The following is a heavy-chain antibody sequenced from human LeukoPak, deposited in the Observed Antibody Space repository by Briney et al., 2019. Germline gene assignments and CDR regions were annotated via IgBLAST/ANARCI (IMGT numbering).Heavy chain of an antibody. D-gene: IGHD2-2*02. CDR3: ARDPGYCSSTSCYKSRAPYYYYYGMDV. CDR2: ISYDGSNK. V-gene: IGHV3-30*03. CDR1: GFTFSSYG. J-gene: IGHJ6*02. Sequence: GGSLRLSCAASGFTFSSYGMHWVRQAPGKGLEWVAVISYDGSNKYYADSVKGRFTISRDNSKNTLYLQMNSLRAEDTAVYYCARDPGYCSSTSCYKSRAPYYYYYGMDVWGQGTTVTVSS.